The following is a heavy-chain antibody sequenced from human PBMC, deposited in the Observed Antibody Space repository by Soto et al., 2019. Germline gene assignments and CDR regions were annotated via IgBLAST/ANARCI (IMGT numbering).Heavy chain of an antibody. D-gene: IGHD3-22*01. V-gene: IGHV4-31*03. J-gene: IGHJ6*02. CDR3: ARATYYYDSSGYYYYYYGMDV. Sequence: QVQLQESGPGLVKPSQTLSLTCTVSGGSISSGGYYWSWIRQHPGKGLEWIGYIYYSGSTYYNPSLKSRVNISVDTSKNQFSLKLSSVTAADTAVYYCARATYYYDSSGYYYYYYGMDVWGQGTTVTVSS. CDR2: IYYSGST. CDR1: GGSISSGGYY.